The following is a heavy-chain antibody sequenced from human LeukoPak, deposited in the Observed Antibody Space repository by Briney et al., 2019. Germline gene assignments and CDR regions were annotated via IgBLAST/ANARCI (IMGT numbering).Heavy chain of an antibody. CDR1: GGSISSSSYY. V-gene: IGHV4-61*01. CDR2: IHYTGST. CDR3: ARTQEAGYSSGWYDSYYYYYMDV. J-gene: IGHJ6*03. D-gene: IGHD6-19*01. Sequence: KPSETLSLTCTVSGGSISSSSYYWSWIRQPPGKGLEWIGYIHYTGSTNYNPSLKSRVTISVDTSKNQYSLKLSSVTAADTAVYYCARTQEAGYSSGWYDSYYYYYMDVWGKGTTVTISS.